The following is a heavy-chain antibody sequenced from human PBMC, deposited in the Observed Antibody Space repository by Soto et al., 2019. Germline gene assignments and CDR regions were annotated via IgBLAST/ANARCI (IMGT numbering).Heavy chain of an antibody. V-gene: IGHV4-31*03. D-gene: IGHD5-12*01. CDR2: IYYSGST. CDR1: GGSISSGGYY. Sequence: QVQLQESGPGLVKPSQTLSLTCTVSGGSISSGGYYWSWIRQHPGKGMEWIGYIYYSGSTYYNPSLESRVTIAVDTSKNQFALKLCSVTASDTAVYYCAREAYSGYDWFRYFDYWGQGTLVTVSS. J-gene: IGHJ4*02. CDR3: AREAYSGYDWFRYFDY.